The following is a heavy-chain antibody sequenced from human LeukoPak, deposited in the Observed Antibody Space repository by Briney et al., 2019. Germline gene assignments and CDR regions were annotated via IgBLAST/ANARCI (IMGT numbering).Heavy chain of an antibody. CDR2: INHSGST. CDR3: ARGYGDYVFDY. Sequence: SETLSLTCAVYGGSFSGYYWSWIRQPPGKGLEWIGEINHSGSTNYNPSLKSRVTISVDTSKNQFSLKLSSVTAADTAVYYCARGYGDYVFDYWGQGTLVTVSS. V-gene: IGHV4-34*01. J-gene: IGHJ4*02. CDR1: GGSFSGYY. D-gene: IGHD4-17*01.